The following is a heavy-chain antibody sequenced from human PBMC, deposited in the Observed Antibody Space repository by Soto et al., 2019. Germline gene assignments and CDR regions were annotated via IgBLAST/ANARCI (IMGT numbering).Heavy chain of an antibody. CDR1: GFSYNSYA. Sequence: EVQLLESGGGLVQPGGSLRLSCAASGFSYNSYALNWVRQAPGKGLEWVSSISGGGGDTSYADSVRGRFTISRDNAKNSLYLQMNSLRAEDTALYYCAKDMRDIVVVPAATGLDYWGQGTLVTVSS. D-gene: IGHD2-2*01. J-gene: IGHJ4*02. CDR3: AKDMRDIVVVPAATGLDY. CDR2: ISGGGGDT. V-gene: IGHV3-23*01.